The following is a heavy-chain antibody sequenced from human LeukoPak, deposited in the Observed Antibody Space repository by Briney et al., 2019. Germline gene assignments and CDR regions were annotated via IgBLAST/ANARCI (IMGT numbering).Heavy chain of an antibody. CDR2: ITGSGGRT. CDR3: AKEYTGTFSPFPSYFDN. J-gene: IGHJ4*02. D-gene: IGHD1-26*01. Sequence: GGSLRLSCAASGFTFDDYGMSWVRQAPGKGLEWVSAITGSGGRTYYADSVKGRFTISRDNSKNTLYLQMNSLRAEDTAIYYCAKEYTGTFSPFPSYFDNWGQGTLVTVSS. CDR1: GFTFDDYG. V-gene: IGHV3-23*01.